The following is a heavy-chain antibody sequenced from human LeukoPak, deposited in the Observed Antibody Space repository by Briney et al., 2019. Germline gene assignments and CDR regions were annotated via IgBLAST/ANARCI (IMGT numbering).Heavy chain of an antibody. Sequence: SETLSLTCTVSGGSISSGGYYWSWIRQHPGKGLEWIGYIYYSGSTYYNPSLKSRVTISVDTSKNQFSLELSSVTAADTAVYYCARGRRQLYKGLDYWGQGTLVTVSS. CDR1: GGSISSGGYY. D-gene: IGHD6-13*01. J-gene: IGHJ4*02. CDR3: ARGRRQLYKGLDY. CDR2: IYYSGST. V-gene: IGHV4-31*03.